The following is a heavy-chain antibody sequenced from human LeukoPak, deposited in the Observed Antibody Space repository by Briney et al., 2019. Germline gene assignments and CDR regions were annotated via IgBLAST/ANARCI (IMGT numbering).Heavy chain of an antibody. Sequence: ASVTVSCQASGYTFTSYGISWVRQAPRQPLEWIGWISAYNGNTNYPQKLHGRVTMTTDTSTSTAYMEPRSLRSDDTALGFCVRDLIIERVVTAAATDDWGQGTLVTVSS. V-gene: IGHV1-18*01. CDR2: ISAYNGNT. D-gene: IGHD2-2*01. CDR3: VRDLIIERVVTAAATDD. CDR1: GYTFTSYG. J-gene: IGHJ4*02.